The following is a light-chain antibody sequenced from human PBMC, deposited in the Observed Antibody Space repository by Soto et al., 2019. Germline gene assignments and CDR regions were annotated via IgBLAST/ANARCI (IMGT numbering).Light chain of an antibody. V-gene: IGLV1-44*01. CDR2: SNN. CDR3: AAWEDSLNGRNV. Sequence: QSVLTQPPSASGTPGQRVTISCSGSSSNIGSNTVNWYQQLPGTAPKLLIYSNNQRPSGVPDRFSGSKSGTSASLAISGLQSEDEADYYCAAWEDSLNGRNVFGTGTKVTVL. CDR1: SSNIGSNT. J-gene: IGLJ1*01.